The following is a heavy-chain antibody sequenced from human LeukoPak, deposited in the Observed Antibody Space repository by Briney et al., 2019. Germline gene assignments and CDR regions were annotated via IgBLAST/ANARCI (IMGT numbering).Heavy chain of an antibody. CDR2: ISGSGGST. J-gene: IGHJ4*02. CDR3: AKVFGYYDSSGYGDY. V-gene: IGHV3-23*01. D-gene: IGHD3-22*01. Sequence: GGSLRLSCAASGFTFSSYAMSWVRQAPGKGLEWVSAISGSGGSTYYADSVKGRFTISRDNSKNTPYLQMNSLRAEDTAVYYCAKVFGYYDSSGYGDYWGQGTLVTVSS. CDR1: GFTFSSYA.